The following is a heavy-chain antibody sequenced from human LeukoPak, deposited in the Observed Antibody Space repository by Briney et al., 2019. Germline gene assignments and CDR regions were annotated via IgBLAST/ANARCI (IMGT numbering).Heavy chain of an antibody. CDR3: ARGLTVRGVSTS. D-gene: IGHD3-10*01. CDR1: GYTFTSYD. Sequence: ASVKVSCKASGYTFTSYDINWVRQATGQGLEWMGWMNPNSGNTGYAQKFQGRVTMTRNTSISTAYMGLSSLRSEDTAVYYCARGLTVRGVSTSWGQGTLVTVSS. CDR2: MNPNSGNT. V-gene: IGHV1-8*01. J-gene: IGHJ5*02.